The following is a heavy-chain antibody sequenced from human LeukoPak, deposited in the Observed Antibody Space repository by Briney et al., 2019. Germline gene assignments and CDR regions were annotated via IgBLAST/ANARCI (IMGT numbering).Heavy chain of an antibody. CDR2: INHSGST. Sequence: SETLSLTCAVYGGSFSGYYWSWIRQPPGKGLEWIGEINHSGSTNYNPSLKSRVTISVDTSKNLFSLKLSSVTAADTAVYYCAITVLRFLEWLLPQYDIWGQGTMVTVSS. CDR1: GGSFSGYY. V-gene: IGHV4-34*01. CDR3: AITVLRFLEWLLPQYDI. J-gene: IGHJ3*02. D-gene: IGHD3-3*01.